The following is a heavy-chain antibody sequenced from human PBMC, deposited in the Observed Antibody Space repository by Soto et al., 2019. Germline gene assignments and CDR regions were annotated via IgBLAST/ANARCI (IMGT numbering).Heavy chain of an antibody. CDR2: ISHDGSNK. J-gene: IGHJ4*02. CDR1: GLTFSSYG. Sequence: QVQLVESGGGVVQPGRSLRLSCAASGLTFSSYGMHWVRQAPGKGLEWVAVISHDGSNKYYADSVKGRFTISRDNSKXXXXXXXXXXXXXXXXXXXXXXXXXXXXXXXSLDYWGQGTLVTVSS. D-gene: IGHD3-16*02. V-gene: IGHV3-30*03. CDR3: XXXXXXXXXXXSLDY.